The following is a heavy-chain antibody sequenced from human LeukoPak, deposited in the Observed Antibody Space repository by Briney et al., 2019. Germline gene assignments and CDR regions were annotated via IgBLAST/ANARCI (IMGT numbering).Heavy chain of an antibody. Sequence: APVKVSCKASGYTFTSYGISWVRQAPGQGLEWMGWISAYNGNTNYAQKLQGRVTMTTDTSTSTAYMELRSLRSDDTAVYYCARLLMGSSWYKPVDYWGQGTLVTVSS. CDR1: GYTFTSYG. J-gene: IGHJ4*02. D-gene: IGHD6-13*01. V-gene: IGHV1-18*01. CDR3: ARLLMGSSWYKPVDY. CDR2: ISAYNGNT.